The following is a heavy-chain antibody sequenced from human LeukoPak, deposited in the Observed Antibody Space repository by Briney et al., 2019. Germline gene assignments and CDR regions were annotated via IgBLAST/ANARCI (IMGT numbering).Heavy chain of an antibody. Sequence: GGSLRLSCAASGFTFSSYEMNWVRQAPGKGLEWVSYISSSGRSINYADSVRGRSTISRDNGKNSLYLQMNSLRAEDTAVYYCARVRYCSGGSCYGNWYDPWGQGTLVTVSS. D-gene: IGHD2-15*01. CDR3: ARVRYCSGGSCYGNWYDP. J-gene: IGHJ5*02. CDR2: ISSSGRSI. CDR1: GFTFSSYE. V-gene: IGHV3-48*03.